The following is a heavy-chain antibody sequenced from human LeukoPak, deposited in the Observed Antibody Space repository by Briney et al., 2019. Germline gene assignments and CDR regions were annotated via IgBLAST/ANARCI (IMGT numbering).Heavy chain of an antibody. D-gene: IGHD2-21*02. CDR1: GFTFNTYT. V-gene: IGHV3-21*01. CDR2: ISSSSSYI. J-gene: IGHJ5*02. CDR3: ARSDFEL. Sequence: PGGSLRLSCAASGFTFNTYTMNWVRQAPGKGLELVSSISSSSSYIYYADSMKGRFTISRDNAKNSLYLQMNSLRAEDTAMYYCARSDFELWGQGTLVTVSS.